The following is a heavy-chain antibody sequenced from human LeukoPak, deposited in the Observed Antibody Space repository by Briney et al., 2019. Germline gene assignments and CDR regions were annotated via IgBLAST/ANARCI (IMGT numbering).Heavy chain of an antibody. V-gene: IGHV3-30*02. CDR2: IRYDGSNK. D-gene: IGHD2-21*01. Sequence: AGGSLRLSCAASGFTFSSYGMHWVRQAPGKGLEWVAFIRYDGSNKYYADSVKGRFTISRDNAKNSLYLQMNSLRAEDTAVYYCARGDYCGGDCTDWYFDLWGRGTLVTVSS. CDR3: ARGDYCGGDCTDWYFDL. CDR1: GFTFSSYG. J-gene: IGHJ2*01.